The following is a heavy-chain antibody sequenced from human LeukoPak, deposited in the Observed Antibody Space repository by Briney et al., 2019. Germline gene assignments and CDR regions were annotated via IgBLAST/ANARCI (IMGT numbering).Heavy chain of an antibody. D-gene: IGHD1-26*01. V-gene: IGHV1-2*02. J-gene: IGHJ3*02. CDR2: INPNSGGT. CDR1: GYTFTGYY. Sequence: ASVKVSCKASGYTFTGYYMHWVRQAPGQGLEWMGWINPNSGGTNYAQKFQGRVTMTRDTSINTAYMELYSLTSDDTAMYYCARGGANREAFDIWGQGTMVTVSS. CDR3: ARGGANREAFDI.